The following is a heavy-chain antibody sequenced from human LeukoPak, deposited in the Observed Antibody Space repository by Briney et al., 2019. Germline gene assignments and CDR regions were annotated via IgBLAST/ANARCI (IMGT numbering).Heavy chain of an antibody. CDR2: ISGGGDRT. J-gene: IGHJ6*02. V-gene: IGHV3-23*01. CDR1: GFTFSTYA. CDR3: ARDASYSSGWYPTYYYYYGMDV. D-gene: IGHD6-19*01. Sequence: GGSLRLSCAASGFTFSTYAMSWVRQAPGKGLEWVSAISGGGDRTFYADSVKGRFTISRDNAKNTLYLQMNSLRAEDTAVYYCARDASYSSGWYPTYYYYYGMDVWGQGTTVTVSS.